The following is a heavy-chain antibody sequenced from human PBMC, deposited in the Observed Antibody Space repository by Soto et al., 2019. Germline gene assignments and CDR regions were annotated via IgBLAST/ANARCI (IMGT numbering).Heavy chain of an antibody. CDR1: GGSISSSNW. J-gene: IGHJ6*02. V-gene: IGHV4-4*02. D-gene: IGHD4-17*01. Sequence: PSETLSLTCAVSGGSISSSNWWSWVRQPPGKGLEWIGEIYHSGSTNYNPSLKSRVTISVDKSKNQFSLKLSSVTAADTAVYYCARFLPSPYGYYYYGMDVWGQGTTVTVSS. CDR2: IYHSGST. CDR3: ARFLPSPYGYYYYGMDV.